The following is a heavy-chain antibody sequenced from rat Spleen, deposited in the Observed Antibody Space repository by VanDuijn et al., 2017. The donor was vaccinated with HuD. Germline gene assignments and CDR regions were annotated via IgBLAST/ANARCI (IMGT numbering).Heavy chain of an antibody. Sequence: EVQLVESGGGLVQPGRSLKLSCAASGFTFSDYYMAWVRQAPTKGLEWVASISYDGGNTYYRDSVKGRFTISRDNAKSTLYLQMDSLRSEDTATYYCGRHYHTSYIYFDYWGQGVMVTVSS. V-gene: IGHV5-25*01. J-gene: IGHJ2*01. CDR3: GRHYHTSYIYFDY. D-gene: IGHD1-2*01. CDR1: GFTFSDYY. CDR2: ISYDGGNT.